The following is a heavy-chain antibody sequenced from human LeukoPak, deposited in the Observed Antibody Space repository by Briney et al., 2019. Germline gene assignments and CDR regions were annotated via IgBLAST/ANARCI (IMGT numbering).Heavy chain of an antibody. D-gene: IGHD2-15*01. Sequence: ASVKVSCKASGYTFTGYYMHWVRQAPGQGLEWMGWINPNSGGTNYAQKFQGRVTMTRDTSISTAYMELCRLRSDDTAVYYCATVVAAGYYFDYWGQGTLVTVSS. V-gene: IGHV1-2*02. J-gene: IGHJ4*02. CDR3: ATVVAAGYYFDY. CDR2: INPNSGGT. CDR1: GYTFTGYY.